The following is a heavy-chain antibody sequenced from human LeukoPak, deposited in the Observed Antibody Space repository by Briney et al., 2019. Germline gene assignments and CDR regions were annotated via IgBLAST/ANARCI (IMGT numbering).Heavy chain of an antibody. J-gene: IGHJ4*02. CDR2: ISAYNGNT. CDR3: ARDRTIFGVVIIAGY. V-gene: IGHV1-18*01. Sequence: ASVKVSCKASGYTFTSYGISWVRQAPGQGLEWMGWISAYNGNTNYAQKLQGRVTMTTDTSTSTAYMELRSLRSDDTAMYYCARDRTIFGVVIIAGYWGQGTLVTVSS. CDR1: GYTFTSYG. D-gene: IGHD3-3*01.